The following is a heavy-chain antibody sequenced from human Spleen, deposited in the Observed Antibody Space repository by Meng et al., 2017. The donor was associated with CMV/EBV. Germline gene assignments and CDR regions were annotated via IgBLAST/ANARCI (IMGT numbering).Heavy chain of an antibody. V-gene: IGHV3-74*01. CDR3: AKGAAAGPLGYYYYGMDV. CDR1: GFIFSSYW. D-gene: IGHD6-13*01. Sequence: GGSLRLSCAASGFIFSSYWMHWVRQAPGKGLVWVSRINTDGSSTSYADSVRGRFTISRDNAKNTLYLQMNSLRAEDMALYYCAKGAAAGPLGYYYYGMDVWGQGTTVTVSS. J-gene: IGHJ6*02. CDR2: INTDGSST.